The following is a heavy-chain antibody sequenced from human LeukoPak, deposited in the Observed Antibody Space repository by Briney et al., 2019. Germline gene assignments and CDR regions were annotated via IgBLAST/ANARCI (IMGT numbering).Heavy chain of an antibody. J-gene: IGHJ4*02. CDR1: GFTFSSYE. CDR3: ARDISPYSSSSFSGYFDY. V-gene: IGHV3-48*03. Sequence: PGGSLRLSCAASGFTFSSYEMNWVRQAPGKGLEWVSYISSSGSTIYYADSVKGRFTISRDNSKNTLYLQMNSLRAEDTAVYYCARDISPYSSSSFSGYFDYWGQGTLVTVSS. CDR2: ISSSGSTI. D-gene: IGHD6-6*01.